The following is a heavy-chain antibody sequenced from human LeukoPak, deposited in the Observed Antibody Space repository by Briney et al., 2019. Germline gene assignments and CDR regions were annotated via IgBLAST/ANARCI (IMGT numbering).Heavy chain of an antibody. D-gene: IGHD3-9*01. CDR3: ATDQRYAFDY. V-gene: IGHV3-48*02. CDR2: IRTTAEGAKYA. CDR1: GFSFTDYP. Sequence: PGGSLRLSCATSGFSFTDYPMNWVRQAPGKGLEWISNIRTTAEGAKYAYCADSVKGRVTISRDDGKNTLYLHMNSLRDDDTAVYYCATDQRYAFDYWGQGILVTVSS. J-gene: IGHJ4*02.